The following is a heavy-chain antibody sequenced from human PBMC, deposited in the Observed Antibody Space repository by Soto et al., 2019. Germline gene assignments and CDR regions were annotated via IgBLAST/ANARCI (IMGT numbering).Heavy chain of an antibody. CDR1: GFTFSSYA. CDR3: AKHFDINGYYSYY. V-gene: IGHV3-23*01. J-gene: IGHJ4*02. D-gene: IGHD3-22*01. CDR2: ISGSGDYT. Sequence: PGGSLRLSCAASGFTFSSYAMSWVRQAPGKGLEWVSIISGSGDYTYYADSVKGRFTISRDNSKKTLFLQMNSLRAEDTAVYYCAKHFDINGYYSYYWGQGTLVTVSS.